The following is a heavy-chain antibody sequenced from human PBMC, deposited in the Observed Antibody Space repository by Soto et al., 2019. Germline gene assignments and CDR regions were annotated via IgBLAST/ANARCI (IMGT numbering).Heavy chain of an antibody. J-gene: IGHJ4*02. CDR2: IFHTGTT. Sequence: QVQLLESGPGLVKPSGTLSLACGVSGDSIYRSYWWSWVRLPPGKGPEWIGEIFHTGTTNYNPSLKSRLTMSVDKSKKEIALKLDSVTAADTAVYFCARSALCGVVGDYWGQGTGVTVSS. CDR3: ARSALCGVVGDY. V-gene: IGHV4-4*02. D-gene: IGHD2-15*01. CDR1: GDSIYRSYW.